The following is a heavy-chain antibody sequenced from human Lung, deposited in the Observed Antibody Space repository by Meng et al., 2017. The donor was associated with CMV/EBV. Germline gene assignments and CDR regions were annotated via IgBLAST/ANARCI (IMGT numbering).Heavy chain of an antibody. J-gene: IGHJ6*02. D-gene: IGHD4-11*01. Sequence: GSLRLXXSLSGTSIRSSTYYWGWIRQPPGKGLEWIGSISYSGNTYYNPSLKSPVTISVDTSKNQFSLRLSSVTAADTAVYYCAREGGKGDYRDYRMYYGMDVWGQGTTVTVSS. CDR3: AREGGKGDYRDYRMYYGMDV. V-gene: IGHV4-39*07. CDR2: ISYSGNT. CDR1: GTSIRSSTYY.